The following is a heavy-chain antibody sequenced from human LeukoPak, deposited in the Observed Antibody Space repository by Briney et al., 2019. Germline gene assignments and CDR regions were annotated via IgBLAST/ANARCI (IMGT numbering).Heavy chain of an antibody. J-gene: IGHJ4*02. CDR2: ICYSGCT. Sequence: KTSGTLSLTCTVSGGSISSGDYYWSWIRQPPGKGLEWIGYICYSGCTYYNPSLKSRVTISVDTSKHQFSLKLSSVTAADTAVYYCARGPEDDSSGYYAGYYFDYWGQGTLVTVSS. V-gene: IGHV4-30-4*01. CDR3: ARGPEDDSSGYYAGYYFDY. D-gene: IGHD3-22*01. CDR1: GGSISSGDYY.